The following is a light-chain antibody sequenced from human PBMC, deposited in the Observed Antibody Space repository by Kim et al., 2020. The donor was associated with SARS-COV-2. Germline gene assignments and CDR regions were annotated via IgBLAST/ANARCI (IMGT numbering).Light chain of an antibody. CDR2: DAS. CDR3: QQYDSHPLT. CDR1: QDITYY. J-gene: IGKJ4*01. Sequence: DIQMTQSPPSLSASIGDRVTITCQASQDITYYLNWYLQKPGTAPKLLIYDASMLQTGVPSRLSGNGSGTNFTFTISSLQPEDIATYYCQQYDSHPLTFGGGTKADIK. V-gene: IGKV1-33*01.